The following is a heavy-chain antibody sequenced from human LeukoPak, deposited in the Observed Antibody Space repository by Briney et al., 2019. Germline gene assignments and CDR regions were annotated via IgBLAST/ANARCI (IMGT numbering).Heavy chain of an antibody. D-gene: IGHD1-7*01. J-gene: IGHJ6*02. CDR3: ARVGSRNYLSYYYYYGMDV. V-gene: IGHV4-34*01. Sequence: SETLSLTCAVYGGSFSGYYWSWIRQPPGKGLEWIGEINHSGSTNYNPSLKSRVTISVDTSKNQFSLKLSSVTAADTAVYYCARVGSRNYLSYYYYYGMDVWGQGTTVTVSS. CDR1: GGSFSGYY. CDR2: INHSGST.